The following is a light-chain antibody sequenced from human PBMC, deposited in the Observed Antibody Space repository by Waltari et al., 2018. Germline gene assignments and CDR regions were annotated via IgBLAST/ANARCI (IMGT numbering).Light chain of an antibody. CDR3: QQTYSAPLT. CDR1: QSISSY. V-gene: IGKV1-39*01. J-gene: IGKJ4*01. Sequence: DIQMTQSPSSLSASVGDRVTITCRASQSISSYLNWYQHKPGKAPKPLIYAASSLQSGVPSRVSGSASGTDFTLIISGLQPEDFATYYCQQTYSAPLTFGGGTKVEIK. CDR2: AAS.